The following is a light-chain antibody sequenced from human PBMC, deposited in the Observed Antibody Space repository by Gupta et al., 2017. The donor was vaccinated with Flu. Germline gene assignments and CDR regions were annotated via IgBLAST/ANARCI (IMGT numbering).Light chain of an antibody. CDR1: QSVSRY. V-gene: IGKV3-11*01. Sequence: EIVLTQSPATLSLSPGERASLSCRASQSVSRYLAWYQQRRGQAPRLLIYDTSNRATDIPARFSGSGSGTDFTLTISSLEPEDFAVYYCQQRSNWPITFGQGTLLEIK. CDR3: QQRSNWPIT. CDR2: DTS. J-gene: IGKJ5*01.